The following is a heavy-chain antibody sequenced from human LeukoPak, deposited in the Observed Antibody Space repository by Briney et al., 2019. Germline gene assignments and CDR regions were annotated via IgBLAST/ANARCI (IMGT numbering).Heavy chain of an antibody. CDR3: AKDRADVVPTMVLDY. D-gene: IGHD5-12*01. V-gene: IGHV3-23*01. CDR2: IRSAVETT. J-gene: IGHJ4*02. Sequence: GGSLRLSCAASGFTMSHYGVSWVRQAPGKGLEWISGIRSAVETTHYADSVKGRFIISGDNSKNTLFLQMNSLRAEDMAVYYCAKDRADVVPTMVLDYWGQGILVTVSS. CDR1: GFTMSHYG.